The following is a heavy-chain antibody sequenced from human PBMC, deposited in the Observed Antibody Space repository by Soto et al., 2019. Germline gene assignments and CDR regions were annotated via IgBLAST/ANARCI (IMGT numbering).Heavy chain of an antibody. V-gene: IGHV1-69*01. D-gene: IGHD6-6*01. CDR3: ASTHSSSSDWYFDL. CDR2: IIPIFGTA. J-gene: IGHJ2*01. Sequence: QVQLVQSGAEVKKPGSSVKVSCKASGGTFSSYAISWVRQAPGQGLEWMGGIIPIFGTANYAQKFQGRVKITADESTSTGYMELRSLRAEGTAVYYCASTHSSSSDWYFDLWGRGTMVTVSS. CDR1: GGTFSSYA.